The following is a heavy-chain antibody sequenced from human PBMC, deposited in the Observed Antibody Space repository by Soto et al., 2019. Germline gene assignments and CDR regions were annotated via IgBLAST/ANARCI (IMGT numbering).Heavy chain of an antibody. D-gene: IGHD2-2*01. CDR1: GGSISSGPYS. CDR2: FYYSEST. V-gene: IGHV4-39*01. Sequence: SETLSLTCIVSGGSISSGPYSWGGIRQHTGEGPERIGTFYYSESTTYNPSLERRSTISVDRSKKQFSRKGSSVSEADTAVYYCARLGEYCNSTSCYGYYGMDVWGQGTTVTVSS. CDR3: ARLGEYCNSTSCYGYYGMDV. J-gene: IGHJ6*02.